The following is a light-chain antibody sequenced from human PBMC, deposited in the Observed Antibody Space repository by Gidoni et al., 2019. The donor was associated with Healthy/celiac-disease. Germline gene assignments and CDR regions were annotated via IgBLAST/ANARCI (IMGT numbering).Light chain of an antibody. V-gene: IGKV3-15*01. CDR2: CAS. J-gene: IGKJ1*01. CDR3: QQYNKWPWT. Sequence: EIVMTQSPATLSVSPGERATLSCRASQSVSSNLAWYQQKPGQAPRLLIYCASTRATGIPARFSGSGSGTEFTLTISSLQSEDFAVYYCQQYNKWPWTFGQGTKVEIK. CDR1: QSVSSN.